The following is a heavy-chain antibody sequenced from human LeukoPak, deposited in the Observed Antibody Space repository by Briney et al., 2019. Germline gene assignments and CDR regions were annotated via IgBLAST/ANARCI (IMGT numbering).Heavy chain of an antibody. V-gene: IGHV1-69*02. CDR3: ARGIRGGGITAGI. Sequence: SVKVSCKASGGTFSSYTISWVRQAPGQGLEWMGRIIPILGIANYAQKFQGRVTITADKSTSTAYMELSSLRSEDTAVYYCARGIRGGGITAGIWGQGTMVTVSS. D-gene: IGHD1-20*01. CDR2: IIPILGIA. CDR1: GGTFSSYT. J-gene: IGHJ3*02.